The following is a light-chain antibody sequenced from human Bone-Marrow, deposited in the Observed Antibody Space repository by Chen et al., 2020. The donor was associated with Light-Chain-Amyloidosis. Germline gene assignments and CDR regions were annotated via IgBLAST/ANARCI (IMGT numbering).Light chain of an antibody. Sequence: QSALTQPRSVSGSPGQSVTISCTGTSGDVGGYDVVSWYQQYPAKAPKLIIYDVSKRPSGVPVRFSGSKSGNPASLTISGLQAADEADYYCCSTAGRSTLVFGGGTTLTVL. CDR1: SGDVGGYDV. J-gene: IGLJ2*01. CDR3: CSTAGRSTLV. V-gene: IGLV2-11*02. CDR2: DVS.